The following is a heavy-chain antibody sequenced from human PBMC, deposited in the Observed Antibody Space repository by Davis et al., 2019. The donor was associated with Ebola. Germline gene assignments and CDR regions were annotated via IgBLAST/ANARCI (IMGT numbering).Heavy chain of an antibody. V-gene: IGHV4-34*01. Sequence: SETLSLTCAVYGGSFSGYYWSWIRQPPGKGLEWIGEINHSGSTNYNPSLKSRVTISVDTSKNQFSLKLSSVTAADTAVYYCARANPLSGYSFDYWGQGTLVTVSS. CDR3: ARANPLSGYSFDY. J-gene: IGHJ4*02. D-gene: IGHD2/OR15-2a*01. CDR1: GGSFSGYY. CDR2: INHSGST.